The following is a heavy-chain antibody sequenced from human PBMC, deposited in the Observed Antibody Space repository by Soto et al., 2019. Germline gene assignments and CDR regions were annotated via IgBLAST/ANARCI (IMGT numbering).Heavy chain of an antibody. CDR3: GRGRSGQIVVFY. J-gene: IGHJ4*02. D-gene: IGHD1-26*01. CDR1: GYTFTGHY. CDR2: IGPESGAT. V-gene: IGHV1-2*02. Sequence: DSVKVSCKASGYTFTGHYIHWVRQAPEQGPEWMGEIGPESGATRYAKKFQGRVTMTRDTSITAVYMELNNLSPDDTAGYYCGRGRSGQIVVFYWGQGTTVTVYS.